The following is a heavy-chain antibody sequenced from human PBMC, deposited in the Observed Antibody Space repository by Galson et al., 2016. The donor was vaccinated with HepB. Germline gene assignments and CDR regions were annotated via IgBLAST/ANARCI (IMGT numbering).Heavy chain of an antibody. J-gene: IGHJ4*02. CDR2: IDWDDDK. V-gene: IGHV2-70*04. Sequence: PALVKPTQTLTLTCTFSGVSLSTSGMRVNWIRQPPGKALEWLARIDWDDDKFYSTSLKTRLTISKDTSKNQVVLTMTNMDPVDTATYYCARMSRDGYNFFDYWGQGTLVTVSS. CDR3: ARMSRDGYNFFDY. D-gene: IGHD5-24*01. CDR1: GVSLSTSGMR.